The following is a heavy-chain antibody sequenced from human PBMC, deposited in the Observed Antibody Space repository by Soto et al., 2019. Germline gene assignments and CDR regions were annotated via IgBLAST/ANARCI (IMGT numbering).Heavy chain of an antibody. CDR1: GFTFDDYG. Sequence: GGSLRLSCAASGFTFDDYGMSWARQAPGKGLEWVSGINWNGGSTGYADSVKGRFTISRDNAKNTLYLQMNSLRAEDTAVYYCAKIGYDFWSPTFTRYGMDVWGQGTTVTVSS. D-gene: IGHD3-3*01. V-gene: IGHV3-20*04. CDR3: AKIGYDFWSPTFTRYGMDV. CDR2: INWNGGST. J-gene: IGHJ6*02.